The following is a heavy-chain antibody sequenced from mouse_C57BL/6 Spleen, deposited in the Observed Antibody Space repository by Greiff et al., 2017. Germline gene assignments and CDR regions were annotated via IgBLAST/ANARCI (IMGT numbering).Heavy chain of an antibody. CDR2: IHPNSGST. Sequence: VQLQQPGAELVKPGASVKLSCKASGYTFTSYWMHWVKQRPGQGLEWIGMIHPNSGSTNYNEKFKSKATLTVDKSSSTAYMQLSSLTSEDSAVYYCARPSFITTVVATDAMDYWGQGTSVTVSS. J-gene: IGHJ4*01. CDR1: GYTFTSYW. V-gene: IGHV1-64*01. D-gene: IGHD1-1*01. CDR3: ARPSFITTVVATDAMDY.